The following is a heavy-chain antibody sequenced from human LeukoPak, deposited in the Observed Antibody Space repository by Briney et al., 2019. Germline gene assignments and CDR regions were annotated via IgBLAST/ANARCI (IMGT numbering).Heavy chain of an antibody. V-gene: IGHV3-21*04. CDR1: GFTFSSYT. Sequence: GGSLRLSCAASGFTFSSYTMNWVRQAPGKGLEWVSSISSSSSSYIYYADSVKGRFTISRDNSKNTLYLQMNSLRAEDTAVYYCAKVSQLTYYDFWSGYSAFDYWGQGTLVTVSS. D-gene: IGHD3-3*01. J-gene: IGHJ4*02. CDR2: ISSSSSSYI. CDR3: AKVSQLTYYDFWSGYSAFDY.